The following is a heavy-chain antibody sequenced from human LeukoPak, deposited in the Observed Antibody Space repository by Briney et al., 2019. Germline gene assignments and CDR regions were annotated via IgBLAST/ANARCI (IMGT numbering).Heavy chain of an antibody. CDR1: GGTFSSYA. CDR3: ARAAAGLGFDY. J-gene: IGHJ4*02. Sequence: ASVKVSCKASGGTFSSYAISWVRQAPGQGLEWMGGIIPIFGTANYAQKFQGRVTITADKSTSTAYMELSSLRSEDMAVYYCARAAAGLGFDYWGQGTLVTVSS. V-gene: IGHV1-69*06. D-gene: IGHD6-13*01. CDR2: IIPIFGTA.